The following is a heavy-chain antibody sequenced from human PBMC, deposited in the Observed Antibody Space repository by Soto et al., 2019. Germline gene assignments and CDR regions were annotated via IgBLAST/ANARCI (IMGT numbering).Heavy chain of an antibody. CDR2: LSASGGAT. CDR1: GFTFSSYA. D-gene: IGHD3-16*02. Sequence: GGSLRLSCAASGFTFSSYAMGWVRQAPGKGLEWVSGLSASGGATYYADSVKGRFTISRDNSKNTLNLQMNSLRPEDTAIYYCANPLSVAPTRWYFYLWGRGTLVTVSS. CDR3: ANPLSVAPTRWYFYL. V-gene: IGHV3-23*01. J-gene: IGHJ2*01.